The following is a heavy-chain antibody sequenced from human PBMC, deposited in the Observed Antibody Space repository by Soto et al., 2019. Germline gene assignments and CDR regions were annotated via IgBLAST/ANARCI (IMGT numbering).Heavy chain of an antibody. CDR1: GYTFTNYG. CDR3: ARGGRFAVADTDY. D-gene: IGHD3-3*01. V-gene: IGHV1-18*01. J-gene: IGHJ4*02. CDR2: ISAYNGDT. Sequence: QVQLVQSGAEVKKPGASVKVSCKAAGYTFTNYGFTWVRQAPGQGLEWMGWISAYNGDTNYAQKFQGRVTMTTDTSTTTAYMELKSLRSDDTAVYYCARGGRFAVADTDYWGQGTLVTVSS.